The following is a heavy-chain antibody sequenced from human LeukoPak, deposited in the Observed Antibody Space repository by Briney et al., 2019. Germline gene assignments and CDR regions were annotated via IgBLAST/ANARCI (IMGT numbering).Heavy chain of an antibody. CDR1: GFTFSNYA. V-gene: IGHV3-23*01. CDR3: AKDQGFGVVISRADY. CDR2: ISGSGGST. Sequence: GGSLRLSCAASGFTFSNYAMSWVRQAPGKGLEWVSAISGSGGSTYYADSVQGRFTISRDNSKSTLYLQMNSLRAEDTAVYYCAKDQGFGVVISRADYWGQGTLVTVSS. D-gene: IGHD3-3*01. J-gene: IGHJ4*02.